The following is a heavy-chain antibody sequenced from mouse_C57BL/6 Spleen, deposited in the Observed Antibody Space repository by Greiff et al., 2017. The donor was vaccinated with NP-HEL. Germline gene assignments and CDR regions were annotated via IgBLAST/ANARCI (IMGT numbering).Heavy chain of an antibody. CDR3: ARNGHYSNYDAMDY. V-gene: IGHV2-2*01. CDR2: IWSGGST. J-gene: IGHJ4*01. D-gene: IGHD2-5*01. CDR1: GFSLTSYG. Sequence: VKLMESGPGLVQPSQSLSITCTVSGFSLTSYGVHWVRQSPGKGLEWLGVIWSGGSTDYNAAFISRLSISKDNSKSQVFFKMNSLQADDTAIYYCARNGHYSNYDAMDYWGQGTSVTVSS.